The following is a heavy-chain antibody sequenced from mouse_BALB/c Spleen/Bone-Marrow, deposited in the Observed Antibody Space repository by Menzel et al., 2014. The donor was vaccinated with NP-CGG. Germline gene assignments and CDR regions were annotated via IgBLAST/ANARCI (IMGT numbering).Heavy chain of an antibody. CDR2: IWAGGST. J-gene: IGHJ2*01. CDR1: GFSLTTYG. V-gene: IGHV2-9*02. CDR3: ARGVRHFDY. Sequence: VKLVDSGPGLVAPSQRLSIPCTVSGFSLTTYGVHWVRQPPGKGLEWLGVIWAGGSTNYTSALMSRLSISKDNSKSQVFLKMNSLQTDDTAMYYCARGVRHFDYWGQGTTLTVSS.